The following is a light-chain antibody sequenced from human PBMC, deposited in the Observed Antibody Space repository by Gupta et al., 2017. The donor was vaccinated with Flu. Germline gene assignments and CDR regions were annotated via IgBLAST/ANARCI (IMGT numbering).Light chain of an antibody. Sequence: EIVLTQSPATLSLSPGERATLSCRASQSVSSYLAWYQQKPGQAPRLLIYDASNRATGIPARFSGSGCGTDFTLTISSLEPEDFAVYYCQQRSNWPLITFGQGTRLEIE. CDR1: QSVSSY. V-gene: IGKV3-11*01. CDR3: QQRSNWPLIT. J-gene: IGKJ5*01. CDR2: DAS.